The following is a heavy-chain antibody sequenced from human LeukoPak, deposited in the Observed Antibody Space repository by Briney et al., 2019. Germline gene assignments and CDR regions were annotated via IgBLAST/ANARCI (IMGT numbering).Heavy chain of an antibody. CDR3: ARDGPYSRTFDP. V-gene: IGHV4-34*01. D-gene: IGHD6-13*01. Sequence: NPSETLSLTCAVYGGSFSGYYWSWIRQPPGKGLEWIGEINHSGSANYNPSLKSRVTISVDTSRNQFSLKLSSVTAADTAVYYCARDGPYSRTFDPWGQGTLVTVSS. CDR2: INHSGSA. J-gene: IGHJ5*02. CDR1: GGSFSGYY.